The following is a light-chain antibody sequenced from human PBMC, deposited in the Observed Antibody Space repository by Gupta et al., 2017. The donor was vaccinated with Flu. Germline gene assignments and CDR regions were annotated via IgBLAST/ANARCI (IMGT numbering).Light chain of an antibody. J-gene: IGLJ3*02. V-gene: IGLV2-14*01. CDR3: CSYSTSSTLML. CDR2: EVS. CDR1: STDVGGYNY. Sequence: QSALTQPASVSGSPGQSITISCTGASTDVGGYNYVSWYQQHPGKAPKLMIFEVSNRPSGVSHRFSGSKSGNTASLTISGLQAEDEADYYCCSYSTSSTLMLFGGGTKLAVL.